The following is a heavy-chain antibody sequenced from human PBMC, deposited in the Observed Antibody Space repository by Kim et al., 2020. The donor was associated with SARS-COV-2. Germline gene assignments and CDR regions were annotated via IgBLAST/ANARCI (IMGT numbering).Heavy chain of an antibody. CDR2: MNPNSGNT. D-gene: IGHD3-22*01. V-gene: IGHV1-8*01. Sequence: ASVKVSCKASGYTFTSYDINWVRQATGQGLEWMGWMNPNSGNTGYAQKFQGRVTMTRNTSISTAYMELSSLRSEDTAVYYCARGSLTMIVVVITPYYYYGMDVWGHGTTVTVSS. CDR1: GYTFTSYD. J-gene: IGHJ6*02. CDR3: ARGSLTMIVVVITPYYYYGMDV.